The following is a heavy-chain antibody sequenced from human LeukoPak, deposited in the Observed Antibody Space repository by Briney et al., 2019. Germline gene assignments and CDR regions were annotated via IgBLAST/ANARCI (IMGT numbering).Heavy chain of an antibody. J-gene: IGHJ4*02. V-gene: IGHV1-69*13. CDR3: ARRPGRDGYNLWYFDY. Sequence: SVKVSCKASGYTFTSYGISWVRQAPGQGLEWMGGIIPIFGTANYAQKFQGRVTITADESTSTAYMELSSLRSEDTAVYYCARRPGRDGYNLWYFDYWGQGTLVTVSS. CDR2: IIPIFGTA. CDR1: GYTFTSYG. D-gene: IGHD5-24*01.